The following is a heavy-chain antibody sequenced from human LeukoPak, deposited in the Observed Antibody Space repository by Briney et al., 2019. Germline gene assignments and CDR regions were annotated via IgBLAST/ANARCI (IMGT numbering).Heavy chain of an antibody. V-gene: IGHV3-66*01. Sequence: SGGSLRLSCAASGFTVSSNYMSWVRQAPGKGLEWVSVIYSSGSTYYADSVKGRFTISRDNSKNTLYLQMNSLRAEDTAVYYCARDFYFPYYYDSSGPRSYYGMDVWGQGTTVTVSS. CDR2: IYSSGST. D-gene: IGHD3-22*01. CDR1: GFTVSSNY. J-gene: IGHJ6*02. CDR3: ARDFYFPYYYDSSGPRSYYGMDV.